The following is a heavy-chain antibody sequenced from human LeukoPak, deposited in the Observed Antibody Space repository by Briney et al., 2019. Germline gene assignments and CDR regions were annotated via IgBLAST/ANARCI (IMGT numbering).Heavy chain of an antibody. D-gene: IGHD3-22*01. V-gene: IGHV4-4*07. CDR1: GGSISSYY. Sequence: SETLSLTCTVSGGSISSYYWSWIRQPAGKGLEWIGRIYTGGSTNYNPSLKSRVTISLDSPKNQFSLKLTSVTAADTAVYYCASGGTAVVMALTYYFDTWGQGTPVTVSS. J-gene: IGHJ4*02. CDR3: ASGGTAVVMALTYYFDT. CDR2: IYTGGST.